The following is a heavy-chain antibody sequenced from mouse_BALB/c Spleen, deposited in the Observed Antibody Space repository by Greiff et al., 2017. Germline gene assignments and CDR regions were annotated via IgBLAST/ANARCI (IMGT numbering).Heavy chain of an antibody. V-gene: IGHV2-9*02. CDR1: GFSLTSYG. CDR3: AREILLRDNNAMDY. CDR2: IWAGGST. J-gene: IGHJ4*01. Sequence: QVQLKQSGPGLVAPSQSLSITCTVSGFSLTSYGVHWVRQPPGKGLEWLGVIWAGGSTNYNSALMSRLSISKDNSKSQVFLKMNSLQTDDTAMYYGAREILLRDNNAMDYWGQGTSVTVSA. D-gene: IGHD1-1*01.